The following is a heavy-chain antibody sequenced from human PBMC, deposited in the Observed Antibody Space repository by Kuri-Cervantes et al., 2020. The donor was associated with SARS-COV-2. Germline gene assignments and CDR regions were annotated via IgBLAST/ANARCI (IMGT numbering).Heavy chain of an antibody. CDR2: VSYTGNT. J-gene: IGHJ4*02. V-gene: IGHV4-59*02. D-gene: IGHD1-26*01. CDR1: GGSVSNYY. Sequence: ESLKISCTVSGGSVSNYYWSWIRQPPGKGLEWIGYVSYTGNTYYNPSLKSRVAVSVETTKNQFPLNLRSVTAADTAVYYCARLSGSQGYYFDCWGQGTLVTVSS. CDR3: ARLSGSQGYYFDC.